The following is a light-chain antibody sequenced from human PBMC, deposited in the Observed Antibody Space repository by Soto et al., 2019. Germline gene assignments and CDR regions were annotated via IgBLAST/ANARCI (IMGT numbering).Light chain of an antibody. J-gene: IGKJ1*01. Sequence: EIVLTQSPGTLSLSPGERATLSRRASQSVSSNYLAWHQQKPGQAPRLLIYGVSTRATGIPDRFSGRGSGTDFTLTISRLEPEDFAVYYCQHYDSSPLAFGQGTKVEIK. CDR1: QSVSSNY. V-gene: IGKV3-20*01. CDR2: GVS. CDR3: QHYDSSPLA.